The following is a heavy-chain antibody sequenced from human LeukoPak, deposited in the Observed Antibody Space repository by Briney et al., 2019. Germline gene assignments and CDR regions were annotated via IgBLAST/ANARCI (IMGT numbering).Heavy chain of an antibody. Sequence: ASVKVPCRASGFPFISYGINWVRQAPGQGLEWMGWITTYNGNAKYAQKFQGRVTMATDTSTNTAYMELRRLTSDDTAVYYWARGSIVVVTATGIDYWGQGTLVTVSP. CDR3: ARGSIVVVTATGIDY. CDR1: GFPFISYG. V-gene: IGHV1-18*01. J-gene: IGHJ4*02. D-gene: IGHD2-21*02. CDR2: ITTYNGNA.